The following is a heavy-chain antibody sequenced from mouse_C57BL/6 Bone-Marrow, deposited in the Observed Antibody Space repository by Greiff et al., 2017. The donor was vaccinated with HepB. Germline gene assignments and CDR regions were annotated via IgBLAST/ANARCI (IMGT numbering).Heavy chain of an antibody. Sequence: VQLQQSGAELVKPGASVKLSCKASGYTFTSYWMQWVKQRPGQGLEWIGEIDPSDSYTNYNQTFKGKATLTVDTSSSTAYMQLSSLTSEDSAVYYCARKVDYWGQGTSVTVSS. CDR3: ARKVDY. V-gene: IGHV1-50*01. J-gene: IGHJ4*01. CDR1: GYTFTSYW. CDR2: IDPSDSYT.